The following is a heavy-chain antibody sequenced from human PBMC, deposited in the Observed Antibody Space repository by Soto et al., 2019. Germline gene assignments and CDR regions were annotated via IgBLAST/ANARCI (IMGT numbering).Heavy chain of an antibody. CDR1: SASISHNNYY. Sequence: QVQLQESGPGLVKPSQTLSLTCTVSSASISHNNYYWAWIRQSSGKELEWVGYIYYSGSTYYNPSLKSRLTISVDTSDNHFSLKLTSVTAADTAVYFCARVATSGMHFYFDNWGPGTLFNFAS. J-gene: IGHJ4*02. CDR3: ARVATSGMHFYFDN. CDR2: IYYSGST. V-gene: IGHV4-31*03. D-gene: IGHD6-6*01.